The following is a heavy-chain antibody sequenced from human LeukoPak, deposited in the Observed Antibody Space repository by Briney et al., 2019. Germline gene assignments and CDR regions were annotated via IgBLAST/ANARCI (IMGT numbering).Heavy chain of an antibody. CDR1: GGSISSSSYY. Sequence: SETLSLTCTVSGGSISSSSYYWGWIRQPPGKGLEWIGSIYYSGSTYYNPSLKSRVTISVDTSKNQFSLNLSSVTAEDTAVYYCARDADDYYDSSGSDYWGQGTLVTVSS. D-gene: IGHD3-22*01. V-gene: IGHV4-39*07. CDR3: ARDADDYYDSSGSDY. J-gene: IGHJ4*02. CDR2: IYYSGST.